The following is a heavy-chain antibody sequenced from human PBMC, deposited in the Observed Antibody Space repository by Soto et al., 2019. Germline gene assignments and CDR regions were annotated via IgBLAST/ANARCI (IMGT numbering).Heavy chain of an antibody. Sequence: SETLSLTCAVSGGSIRSSNLWSWVRQPPGKGLEWIGEIYHSGSTNYNPSLKSRVTISVDKSKNQFSLKLSSVTAADTAVYYCARDHVITRGSGFDYWGQGTLVTVSS. D-gene: IGHD3-22*01. CDR1: GGSIRSSNL. CDR3: ARDHVITRGSGFDY. J-gene: IGHJ4*02. CDR2: IYHSGST. V-gene: IGHV4-4*02.